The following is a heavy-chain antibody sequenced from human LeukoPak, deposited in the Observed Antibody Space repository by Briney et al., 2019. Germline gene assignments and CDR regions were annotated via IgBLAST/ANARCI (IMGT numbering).Heavy chain of an antibody. CDR3: AKDRCSNGVGCYYYYMDV. Sequence: GGSLRLSCAASRFTFSSYGLHWVRQAPGKGLEWVAYIQYDGSNEQYADSVKGRFSISRDSSKNILYLQMNSLRAEDTAVYYCAKDRCSNGVGCYYYYMDVWGKGTTVTISS. V-gene: IGHV3-30*02. D-gene: IGHD2-8*01. CDR1: RFTFSSYG. J-gene: IGHJ6*03. CDR2: IQYDGSNE.